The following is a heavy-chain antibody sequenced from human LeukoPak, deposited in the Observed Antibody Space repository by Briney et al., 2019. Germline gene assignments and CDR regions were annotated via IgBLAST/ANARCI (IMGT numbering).Heavy chain of an antibody. Sequence: GGSLTLSCAASGFTFSSYWMSWVRQAPGKGLECVANIKQDGSEKYYVDSVKGRFPISRDNAKNSLYLQMNSLRAEDTAVYYCARDSSGYVYAFDIWGQGTMVTVSS. V-gene: IGHV3-7*01. CDR2: IKQDGSEK. J-gene: IGHJ3*02. D-gene: IGHD3-22*01. CDR1: GFTFSSYW. CDR3: ARDSSGYVYAFDI.